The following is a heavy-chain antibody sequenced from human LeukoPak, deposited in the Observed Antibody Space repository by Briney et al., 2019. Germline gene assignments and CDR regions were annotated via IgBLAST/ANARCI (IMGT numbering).Heavy chain of an antibody. D-gene: IGHD3-10*01. V-gene: IGHV3-7*04. CDR2: IKQDGSER. CDR3: ARGITPDF. Sequence: GGSLRLSCAASGFTFRSFYMSWVRQAPGKGLEWVANIKQDGSERYYVDSVKGRFTISRDNAKNSLYLQMNSLRAEDTAVYYCARGITPDFWGQGTLVTVSS. CDR1: GFTFRSFY. J-gene: IGHJ4*02.